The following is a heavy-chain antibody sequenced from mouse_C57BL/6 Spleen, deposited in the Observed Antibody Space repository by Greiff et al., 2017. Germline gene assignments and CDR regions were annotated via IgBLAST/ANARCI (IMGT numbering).Heavy chain of an antibody. D-gene: IGHD2-13*01. CDR2: IDPSDSET. V-gene: IGHV1-52*01. Sequence: QVQLQQPGAELVRPGSSVKLSCKASSYTFTSYWMHWVKQRPIQGLEWIGNIDPSDSETHYNQKFKDKATLTVDKSSSTAYMQLSSLTSEDSAVYYCARLTGLDYFDYWGQGTTLTVSS. J-gene: IGHJ2*01. CDR1: SYTFTSYW. CDR3: ARLTGLDYFDY.